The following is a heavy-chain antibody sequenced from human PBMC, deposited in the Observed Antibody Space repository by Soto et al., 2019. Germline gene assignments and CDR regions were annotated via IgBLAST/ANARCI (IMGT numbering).Heavy chain of an antibody. CDR3: ARDVSGTTGFRGYYYMDV. CDR2: IYYSGST. Sequence: QVQLQESGPGLVKPSETLSLTCTVSGGSISYYYWSWIRQPPGKGLEWIGNIYYSGSTNYNPSLKRGVPISVDTFKDQFSLRLSSVAAADTAVYYCARDVSGTTGFRGYYYMDVWGKGTTVTVSS. J-gene: IGHJ6*03. V-gene: IGHV4-59*01. D-gene: IGHD1-1*01. CDR1: GGSISYYY.